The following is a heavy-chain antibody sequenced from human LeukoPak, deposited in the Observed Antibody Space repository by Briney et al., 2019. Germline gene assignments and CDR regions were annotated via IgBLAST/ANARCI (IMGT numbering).Heavy chain of an antibody. V-gene: IGHV4-39*07. CDR3: ARDPSSYSSGWYGGSYYFDY. J-gene: IGHJ4*02. CDR2: IYYSGST. CDR1: GGSISSSSYY. Sequence: SETLSLTCTVSGGSISSSSYYWGWIRQPPGKGLEWIGSIYYSGSTYYNPSLKSRVTISVDTSKNQFSLKLSSVTAADTAVYYCARDPSSYSSGWYGGSYYFDYWGQGTLVTVSS. D-gene: IGHD6-19*01.